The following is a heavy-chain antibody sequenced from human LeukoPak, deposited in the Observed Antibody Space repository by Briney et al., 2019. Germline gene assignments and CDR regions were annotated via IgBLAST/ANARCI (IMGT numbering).Heavy chain of an antibody. CDR1: EFTFSSYS. J-gene: IGHJ4*02. CDR3: ATQPKPSMYIAAAVTDY. Sequence: GGSLSLSCAASEFTFSSYSMDWVRQAPGKGLEWVSSISSSSSYIYYADSVKGRFTISRDNAKNSLYLQMNSLRAEDTAVYYCATQPKPSMYIAAAVTDYWGQGTLVTVSS. V-gene: IGHV3-21*01. CDR2: ISSSSSYI. D-gene: IGHD6-13*01.